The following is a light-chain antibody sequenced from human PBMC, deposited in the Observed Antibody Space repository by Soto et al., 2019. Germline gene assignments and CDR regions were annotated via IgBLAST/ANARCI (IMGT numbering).Light chain of an antibody. J-gene: IGKJ5*01. CDR3: QQHGTSPIT. V-gene: IGKV3-20*01. CDR2: GAS. Sequence: EIFLTQSPFTLSLSPVEIATLSCRASQSVRSSYLARSQQKPGQAPRLLIYGASSRATGIPERFSGSGSGTDFTLTISRLEPEDFAVYYCQQHGTSPITFGQGTRLEIK. CDR1: QSVRSSY.